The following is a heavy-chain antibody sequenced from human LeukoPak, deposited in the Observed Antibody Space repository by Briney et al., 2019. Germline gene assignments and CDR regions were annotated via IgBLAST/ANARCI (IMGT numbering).Heavy chain of an antibody. CDR2: VSQDGAHT. V-gene: IGHV3-30*01. CDR3: ARGAGTTVYYIVV. J-gene: IGHJ6*03. Sequence: GRSLRLSCAASGFTFSTFPMHWVRQAPGKGLQWLAVVSQDGAHTYSADSVKGRFTISRDNSKNTLFLQMNRLTTEDTAVYYCARGAGTTVYYIVVWGNGTTVTVSS. CDR1: GFTFSTFP. D-gene: IGHD1-7*01.